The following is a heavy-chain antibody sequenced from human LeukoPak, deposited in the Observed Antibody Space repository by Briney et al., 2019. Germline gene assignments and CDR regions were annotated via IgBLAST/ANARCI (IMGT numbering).Heavy chain of an antibody. CDR1: GGSISSSSYY. Sequence: PSETLSLTCTVSGGSISSSSYYWGWIRQPPGKGLEWIGSIYYSGSTYYNPSLKSRGTISVDTSKNQFSLKLSSVTAADTAVYYCARGWLQRKNDAFDIWGQGTMVTVSS. CDR2: IYYSGST. J-gene: IGHJ3*02. V-gene: IGHV4-39*07. CDR3: ARGWLQRKNDAFDI. D-gene: IGHD5-24*01.